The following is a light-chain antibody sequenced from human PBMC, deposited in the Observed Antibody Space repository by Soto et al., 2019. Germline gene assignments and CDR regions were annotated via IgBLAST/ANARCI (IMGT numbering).Light chain of an antibody. CDR3: AVWDDSLSAYV. V-gene: IGLV1-47*02. Sequence: QSVLTQPPSASGTPGQRVTISCSGSSSNIGINYVYWYQQRPGTAPKLLIYTNDQRPSGVPDRFSGSKSGTSASLAISGLRSEDEGDYYWAVWDDSLSAYVFGTGTKVTVL. CDR2: TND. J-gene: IGLJ1*01. CDR1: SSNIGINY.